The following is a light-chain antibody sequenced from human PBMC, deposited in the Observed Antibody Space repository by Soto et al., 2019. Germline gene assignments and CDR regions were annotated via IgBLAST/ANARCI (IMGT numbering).Light chain of an antibody. Sequence: QSVLTQPPSASGTPGQRVTISCSGSYSNFGSNIVNWYQHFPGTAPKLLIYNNNKRPSGVPDRFSASKSGTPVSLAISGLQSEDEAIYYCASWDDSRNDVLFGGGTKLTVL. V-gene: IGLV1-44*01. CDR1: YSNFGSNI. CDR3: ASWDDSRNDVL. J-gene: IGLJ2*01. CDR2: NNN.